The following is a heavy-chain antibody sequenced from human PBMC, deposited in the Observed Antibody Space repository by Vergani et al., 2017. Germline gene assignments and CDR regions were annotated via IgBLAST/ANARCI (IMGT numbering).Heavy chain of an antibody. CDR1: SYTFTSYG. V-gene: IGHV1-18*01. J-gene: IGHJ4*02. D-gene: IGHD3-16*02. Sequence: QVQLVQSGAEVKKPGASVKVSCKASSYTFTSYGISWVRQAPGQGLEWMGWISAYNGNTNYAQKLQGRVTMTTDTSTSTAYMELRSLRSDDTAVYYCARDRKYXYVWGSYRRRGFDYWGQGTLVTVSS. CDR3: ARDRKYXYVWGSYRRRGFDY. CDR2: ISAYNGNT.